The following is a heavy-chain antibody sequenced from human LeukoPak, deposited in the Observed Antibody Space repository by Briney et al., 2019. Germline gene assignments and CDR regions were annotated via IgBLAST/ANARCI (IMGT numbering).Heavy chain of an antibody. CDR3: ASTQTFDY. J-gene: IGHJ4*02. CDR2: IKQDGSEK. Sequence: TGGSLRLSCAASGFTFSSYGMSWVRQAPGKGLEWVANIKQDGSEKNYVDSVKGRFTISRDNAKNSLYLQMNSLRAADTAVYYCASTQTFDYWGQGTLVTVSS. CDR1: GFTFSSYG. V-gene: IGHV3-7*01.